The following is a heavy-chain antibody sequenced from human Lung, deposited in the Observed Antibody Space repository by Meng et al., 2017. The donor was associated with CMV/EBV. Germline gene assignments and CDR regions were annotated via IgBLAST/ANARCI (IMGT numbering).Heavy chain of an antibody. Sequence: GEXXTISCAASGFTLSRYWMHWVRQAPGKGLVWVSRIHEDGSRTDYADSVKGRFTISRDNAKNTLYLQMNSRRAEDTAVYYCARDWSGSDVYWGQGPLVTVSS. V-gene: IGHV3-74*01. CDR1: GFTLSRYW. J-gene: IGHJ4*02. CDR2: IHEDGSRT. CDR3: ARDWSGSDVY. D-gene: IGHD1-26*01.